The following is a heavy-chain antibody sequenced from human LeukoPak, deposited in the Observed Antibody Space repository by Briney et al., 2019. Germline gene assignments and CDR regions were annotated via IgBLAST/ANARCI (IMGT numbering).Heavy chain of an antibody. Sequence: SETLSLTCTVSGDSFRSGSYSWSWIRQPPGKGLEWIGYIYYGGSTDYNPSLKSRVTMSVDTSKNQFSLNLRSVTAADTAIYYCARGPPPDFDCWGQGTLVTVSS. J-gene: IGHJ4*02. CDR3: ARGPPPDFDC. CDR2: IYYGGST. V-gene: IGHV4-61*01. CDR1: GDSFRSGSYS.